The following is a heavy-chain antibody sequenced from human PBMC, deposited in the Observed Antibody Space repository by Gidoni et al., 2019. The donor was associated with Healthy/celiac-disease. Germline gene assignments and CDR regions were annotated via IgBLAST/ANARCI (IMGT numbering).Heavy chain of an antibody. CDR3: ASSSGSYWLDDY. CDR2: INSDGSST. CDR1: GFTFSSYW. D-gene: IGHD1-26*01. Sequence: EVQLVESGGGLVQPGGSLRLSCAASGFTFSSYWMHWVRQAPGKGLVWVSRINSDGSSTSYADSVKGRFTISRDNAKNTLYLQMNSLRAEDTAVYYCASSSGSYWLDDYWGQGTLVTVSS. V-gene: IGHV3-74*01. J-gene: IGHJ4*02.